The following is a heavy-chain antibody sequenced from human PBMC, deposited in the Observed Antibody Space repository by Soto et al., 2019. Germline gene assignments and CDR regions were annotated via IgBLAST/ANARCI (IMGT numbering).Heavy chain of an antibody. V-gene: IGHV1-18*01. CDR1: GYTFTSKS. CDR2: ISAYNGNT. D-gene: IGHD6-13*01. J-gene: IGHJ4*02. Sequence: SAKVTCKERGYTFTSKSLSSAHQETGKGLEWMGWISAYNGNTNYAQKLQGRVTMTTDTSTSTAYMELRSLRSDVTAVYYGARNWAAAGPFDYWGKGTLVTGSS. CDR3: ARNWAAAGPFDY.